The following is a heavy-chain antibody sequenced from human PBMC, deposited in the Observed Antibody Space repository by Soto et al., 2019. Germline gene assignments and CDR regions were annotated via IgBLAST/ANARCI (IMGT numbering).Heavy chain of an antibody. J-gene: IGHJ6*02. CDR3: ARRSRVVFGVVRRHFYGMDV. V-gene: IGHV1-69*06. Sequence: QVQLVQSGAEVTQPGSSVKVSCQASGGTFSSYAISWVRQAPGQGLEWMGWIIPIFGTANSAQKFQGRVTITADKSTSTAYMELSSLRSEDTAVYYCARRSRVVFGVVRRHFYGMDVWGQGTTVTVSS. D-gene: IGHD3-3*01. CDR1: GGTFSSYA. CDR2: IIPIFGTA.